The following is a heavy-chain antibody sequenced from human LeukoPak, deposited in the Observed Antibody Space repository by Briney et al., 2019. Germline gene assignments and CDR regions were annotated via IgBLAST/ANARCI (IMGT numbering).Heavy chain of an antibody. CDR2: INPNSGGT. Sequence: GASVKVSCKASGYTFTSYDINWVRQAPGQGLEWMGWINPNSGGTNYAQKFQGWVTMTRDTSISTAYMELSRLRSDDTAVYYCARDMGWYSSGWYADYWGQGTLVTVSS. V-gene: IGHV1-2*04. CDR3: ARDMGWYSSGWYADY. CDR1: GYTFTSYD. D-gene: IGHD6-19*01. J-gene: IGHJ4*02.